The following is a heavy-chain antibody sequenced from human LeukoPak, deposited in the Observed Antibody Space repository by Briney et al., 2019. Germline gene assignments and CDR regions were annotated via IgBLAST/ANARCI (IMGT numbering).Heavy chain of an antibody. D-gene: IGHD4-11*01. J-gene: IGHJ6*02. Sequence: GGSLRLSCVASGFIVSSYYMSWVRQAPGKGLEWVSVIYSGGSTYYADSVKGRVAISRDNSKDTVFLQMSSVRAEDTAVYYCARSYSNHLFGMDVWGQGTTVTVTS. CDR3: ARSYSNHLFGMDV. CDR2: IYSGGST. CDR1: GFIVSSYY. V-gene: IGHV3-66*01.